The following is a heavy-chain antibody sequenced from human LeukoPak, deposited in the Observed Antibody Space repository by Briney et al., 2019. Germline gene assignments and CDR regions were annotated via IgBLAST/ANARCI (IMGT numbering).Heavy chain of an antibody. V-gene: IGHV3-43*01. CDR1: GFTLHDYN. D-gene: IGHD6-13*01. J-gene: IGHJ1*01. CDR2: ITWDGGST. Sequence: AGGYLRLSCAVSGFTLHDYNIHWVRQVPGKGLEWVSHITWDGGSTYYADSVKGRFTISRDNTKNSLYLQMNSLRIEDTALYYCAIDRERAGSGPIRQWGQGTLVTVSS. CDR3: AIDRERAGSGPIRQ.